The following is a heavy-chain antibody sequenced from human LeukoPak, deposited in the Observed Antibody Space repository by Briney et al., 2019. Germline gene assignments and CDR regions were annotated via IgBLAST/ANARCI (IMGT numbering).Heavy chain of an antibody. Sequence: SETLSLTCTVSGGSTSSYYWSWIRQPPGKGLERIGYIYYSGSTNYNPSLKSRVTISVDTSKNQFSLKLSSVTAADTAVYYCARGGHSSMALDYWGQGTLVTVSS. J-gene: IGHJ4*02. D-gene: IGHD2/OR15-2a*01. CDR1: GGSTSSYY. CDR2: IYYSGST. V-gene: IGHV4-59*01. CDR3: ARGGHSSMALDY.